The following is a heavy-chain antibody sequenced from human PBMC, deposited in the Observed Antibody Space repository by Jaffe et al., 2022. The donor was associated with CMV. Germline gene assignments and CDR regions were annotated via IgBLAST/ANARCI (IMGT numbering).Heavy chain of an antibody. CDR1: GGSFSGYY. J-gene: IGHJ6*02. CDR3: ARWLLRYLGYGMDV. Sequence: QVQLQQWGAGLLKPSETLSLTCAVYGGSFSGYYWSWIRQPPGKGLEWIGEINHSGSTNYNPSLKSRVTISVDTSKNQFSLKLSSVTAADTAVYYCARWLLRYLGYGMDVWGQGTTVTVSS. V-gene: IGHV4-34*01. D-gene: IGHD3-9*01. CDR2: INHSGST.